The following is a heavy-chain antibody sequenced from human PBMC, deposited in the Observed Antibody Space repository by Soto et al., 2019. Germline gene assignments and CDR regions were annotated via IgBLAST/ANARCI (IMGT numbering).Heavy chain of an antibody. CDR3: ARVLSGSSIFDF. CDR2: ISYSGNT. J-gene: IGHJ4*02. Sequence: PSETLSLTCTVSGVSISSDYWSWIRQPPGKGLEWIGYISYSGNTNYNPSLKSLVTISVDTSKKQFSLKLRSVTAADTAVYYCARVLSGSSIFDFWGQGMLVTVYS. V-gene: IGHV4-59*01. CDR1: GVSISSDY. D-gene: IGHD1-26*01.